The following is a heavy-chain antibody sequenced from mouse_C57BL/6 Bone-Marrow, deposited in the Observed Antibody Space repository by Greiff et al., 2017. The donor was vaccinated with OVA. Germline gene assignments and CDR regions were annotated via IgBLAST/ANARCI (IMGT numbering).Heavy chain of an antibody. CDR3: AREGYYDYDEDYAMDY. CDR2: IYPGSGST. D-gene: IGHD2-4*01. J-gene: IGHJ4*01. V-gene: IGHV1-55*01. Sequence: QVQLKQPGAELVKPGASVKMSCKASGYTFTSYWITWVKQRPGQGLEWIGDIYPGSGSTNYNEKFKSKATLTVDTSSSTAYMQLSSLTSEDSAVYYCAREGYYDYDEDYAMDYWGQGTSVTVSS. CDR1: GYTFTSYW.